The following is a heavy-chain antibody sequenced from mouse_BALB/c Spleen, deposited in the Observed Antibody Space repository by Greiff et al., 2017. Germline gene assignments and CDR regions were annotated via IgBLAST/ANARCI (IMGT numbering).Heavy chain of an antibody. CDR2: IWAGGST. Sequence: VKLMESGPGLVAPSQSLSITCTVSGFSLTSYGVHWVRQPPGKGLEWLGVIWAGGSTNYNSALMSRLSISKDNSKSQVFLKMNSLQTDDTAMYYCAREGGYPDYAMDYWGQGTSVTVSS. J-gene: IGHJ4*01. CDR3: AREGGYPDYAMDY. CDR1: GFSLTSYG. D-gene: IGHD2-2*01. V-gene: IGHV2-9*02.